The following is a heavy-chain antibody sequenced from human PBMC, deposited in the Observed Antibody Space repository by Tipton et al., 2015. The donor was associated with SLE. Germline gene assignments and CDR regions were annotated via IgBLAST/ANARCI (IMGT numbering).Heavy chain of an antibody. CDR3: ARVLSGPFDY. J-gene: IGHJ4*01. Sequence: SLRLSCAASGFTFSDSGMNWVRQAPGKGLEWVANIDEDGSEKYYVDSVKGRFTISRDNAKNSLFLQMNSLRAEDTAVYYCARVLSGPFDYWGQGTLVTVSS. D-gene: IGHD1-26*01. CDR2: IDEDGSEK. CDR1: GFTFSDSG. V-gene: IGHV3-7*01.